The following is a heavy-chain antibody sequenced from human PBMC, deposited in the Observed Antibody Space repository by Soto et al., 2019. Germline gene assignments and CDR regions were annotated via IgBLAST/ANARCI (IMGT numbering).Heavy chain of an antibody. CDR1: GIVFSDY. CDR2: ISGSGRTI. J-gene: IGHJ6*02. Sequence: GGSLRLSCAASGIVFSDYMSWVRQAPGKGLEWLSYISGSGRTICSADSVKGRFTISRDNAKNSLYLQMDSLRAEDTAVYYCARDPSIVLVPAATYYYYYYGMDVWGQGTTVTVSS. V-gene: IGHV3-11*04. D-gene: IGHD2-2*01. CDR3: ARDPSIVLVPAATYYYYYYGMDV.